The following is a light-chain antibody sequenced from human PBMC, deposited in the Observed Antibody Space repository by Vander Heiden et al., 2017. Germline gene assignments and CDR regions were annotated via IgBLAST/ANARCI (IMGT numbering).Light chain of an antibody. Sequence: QSVPTPPPSASGTPGQRVTISCSGRSSNIGSNIVNWYQQLPGTATKLLIYRIDRRPAGVPDRFSGSKSGTTASLAIRGLQSEDEADDYCAAWDDSLDGHWVFGGGTKLTVL. CDR2: RID. CDR1: SSNIGSNI. V-gene: IGLV1-44*01. CDR3: AAWDDSLDGHWV. J-gene: IGLJ3*02.